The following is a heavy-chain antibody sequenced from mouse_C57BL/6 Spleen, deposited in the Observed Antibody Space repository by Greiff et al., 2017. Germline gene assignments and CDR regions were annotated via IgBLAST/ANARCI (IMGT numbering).Heavy chain of an antibody. V-gene: IGHV1-15*01. D-gene: IGHD2-3*01. CDR3: TVSHDGYYLRFAY. CDR2: IDPETGGT. CDR1: GYTFTDYE. J-gene: IGHJ3*01. Sequence: QLQQSGAELVRPGASVTLSCKASGYTFTDYEMHWVKQTPVHGLEWIGAIDPETGGTAYNQKFKGKAILTADKSSSTAYMELRSPTSEDSAVYYCTVSHDGYYLRFAYWGQGTLVTVSA.